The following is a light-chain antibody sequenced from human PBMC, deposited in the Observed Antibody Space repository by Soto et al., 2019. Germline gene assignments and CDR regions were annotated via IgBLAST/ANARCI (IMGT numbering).Light chain of an antibody. Sequence: DIVMTQSPDSLAVSLGERATINCKSSQSVLYNSNNKNYLAWYQQKPGQPRKLLIYWASTRDSEVPDRFSGSGSGTDFTLTITSLQAEDVAVYYCQQYAGTPYTFGQGTKLEIK. CDR2: WAS. V-gene: IGKV4-1*01. CDR3: QQYAGTPYT. CDR1: QSVLYNSNNKNY. J-gene: IGKJ2*01.